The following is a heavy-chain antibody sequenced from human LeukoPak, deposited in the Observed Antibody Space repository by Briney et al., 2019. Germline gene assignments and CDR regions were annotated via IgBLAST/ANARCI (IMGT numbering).Heavy chain of an antibody. CDR3: AREVSSKEIGVVIFLRPNWFDP. Sequence: SVKVSCKASGGTFSSYAISWVRQDPGQGLEWMGGIIPIFGPANYAQKFQGRVTITADESTSTAYMELSSLRSEDTAVYYCAREVSSKEIGVVIFLRPNWFDPWGQGTLVTVSS. J-gene: IGHJ5*02. CDR2: IIPIFGPA. CDR1: GGTFSSYA. D-gene: IGHD3-3*01. V-gene: IGHV1-69*01.